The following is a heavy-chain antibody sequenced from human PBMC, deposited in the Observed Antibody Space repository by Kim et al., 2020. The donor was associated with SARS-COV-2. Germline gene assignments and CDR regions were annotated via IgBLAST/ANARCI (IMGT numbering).Heavy chain of an antibody. V-gene: IGHV3-48*04. J-gene: IGHJ4*02. Sequence: MYDPDSLKGRFTISRNNAKNSLYLQMNSLRAEDTAVYFCARGYNQGMDYWGQGTPVTVSS. CDR2: M. D-gene: IGHD3-10*01. CDR3: ARGYNQGMDY.